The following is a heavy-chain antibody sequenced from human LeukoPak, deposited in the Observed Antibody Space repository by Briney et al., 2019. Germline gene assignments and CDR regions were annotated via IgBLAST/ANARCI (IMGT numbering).Heavy chain of an antibody. CDR3: AKREGYSIFDY. J-gene: IGHJ4*02. CDR2: MKQDGSEI. CDR1: GFTFSNYW. V-gene: IGHV3-7*03. D-gene: IGHD5-24*01. Sequence: GGSLRLSCAASGFTFSNYWMSWVRQAPGKGLEWVANMKQDGSEIYYADSVKGRFTNARDNAKNSLYLQMNNLRAEDTAVYYCAKREGYSIFDYWGREPWSPSPQ.